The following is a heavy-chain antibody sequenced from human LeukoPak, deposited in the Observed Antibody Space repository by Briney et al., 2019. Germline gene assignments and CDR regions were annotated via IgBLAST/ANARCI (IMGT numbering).Heavy chain of an antibody. V-gene: IGHV3-30*02. CDR2: IRYDGSNK. CDR1: GFTFSSYG. D-gene: IGHD6-13*01. J-gene: IGHJ5*02. Sequence: GGSLRLSCAASGFTFSSYGMHWVRQAPGKGLEWVAFIRYDGSNKYYADSVKGRFTISRDNSKNTLYLQMNSLRAEDTAVYYCAKVMAAAGPRNNWFDPWGQGTLVTVSS. CDR3: AKVMAAAGPRNNWFDP.